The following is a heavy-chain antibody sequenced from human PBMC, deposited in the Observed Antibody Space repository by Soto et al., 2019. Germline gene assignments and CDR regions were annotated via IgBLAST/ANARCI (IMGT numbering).Heavy chain of an antibody. CDR2: INAGNGNT. D-gene: IGHD1-1*01. V-gene: IGHV1-3*01. Sequence: QVQLVQSGAEVKKPGASVKVSCKASGYTFTSYAMHWVRQAPGQRLEWMGWINAGNGNTKYSRKFQGRVTITRDTSASTAYMELSSLRSEDTAVYYCARKLEPNYYYYYGMDVWGQGTTVTVSS. CDR3: ARKLEPNYYYYYGMDV. CDR1: GYTFTSYA. J-gene: IGHJ6*02.